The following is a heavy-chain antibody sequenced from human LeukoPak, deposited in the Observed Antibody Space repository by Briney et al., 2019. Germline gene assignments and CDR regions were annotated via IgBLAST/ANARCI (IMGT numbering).Heavy chain of an antibody. V-gene: IGHV1-2*02. Sequence: ASVKVSCKASGYGFSANYMHWVRQAPGQGLEWMGWINPNSGGTNYAQKFQGRVTLTRDTSISTAYMELRRLRSDDTAVYYCARGLVQDWGQGTLVTVSS. D-gene: IGHD3-9*01. CDR3: ARGLVQD. CDR2: INPNSGGT. J-gene: IGHJ4*02. CDR1: GYGFSANY.